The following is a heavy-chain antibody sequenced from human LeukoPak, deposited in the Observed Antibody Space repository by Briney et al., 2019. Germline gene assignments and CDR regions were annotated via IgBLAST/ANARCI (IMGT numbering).Heavy chain of an antibody. Sequence: GGSLRLSCAASGFTFGTYGMNWVRQAPGKGLEWVSYISGSSSTIYYADSVKGRFTISRDNAKNSLYLQMNSLRDEDTAIYYCARVGCSWLNFDYWGQGTLVTVSS. CDR1: GFTFGTYG. V-gene: IGHV3-48*02. CDR3: ARVGCSWLNFDY. J-gene: IGHJ4*02. CDR2: ISGSSSTI. D-gene: IGHD6-13*01.